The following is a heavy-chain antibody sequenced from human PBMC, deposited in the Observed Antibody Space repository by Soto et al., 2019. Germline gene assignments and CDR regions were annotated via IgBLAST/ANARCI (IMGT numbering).Heavy chain of an antibody. J-gene: IGHJ4*02. Sequence: QVQLQESGPGLVKPSQTLSLTCTVSGGSISSGGYYWSWIRQHPGKGLGWIGYIYYSGSTYYPPALKSRVTISVDTSKTQFSLELSSVTAADTAVYYCARSSHSTVTTVDYWGQGTLVTVSS. V-gene: IGHV4-31*03. CDR1: GGSISSGGYY. D-gene: IGHD4-17*01. CDR3: ARSSHSTVTTVDY. CDR2: IYYSGST.